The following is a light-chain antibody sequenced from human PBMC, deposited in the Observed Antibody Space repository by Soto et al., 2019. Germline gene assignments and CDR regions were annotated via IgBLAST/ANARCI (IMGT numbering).Light chain of an antibody. V-gene: IGKV2-28*01. Sequence: DIVMTQSPPSLPVTPGEPACISCRSSQSLLHSNGYNYLDWYLQKPGQSPQLLIYLGSNRASGVPDRFSGSGSGTDFTLKISRVEAEDVGVYYCMQALQTWTFGQGTKVDIK. CDR1: QSLLHSNGYNY. J-gene: IGKJ1*01. CDR3: MQALQTWT. CDR2: LGS.